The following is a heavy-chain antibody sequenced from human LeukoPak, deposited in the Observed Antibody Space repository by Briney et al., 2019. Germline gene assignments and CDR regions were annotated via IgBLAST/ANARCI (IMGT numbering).Heavy chain of an antibody. CDR2: ISANNGYT. CDR1: GYTFTSFG. D-gene: IGHD2-15*01. J-gene: IGHJ4*02. Sequence: ASVKVSCKASGYTFTSFGINWVRQAPGQGLEWMAWISANNGYTSYAQKFQGRVTMTTDASTNTAYMELRSLTSDDTAVYYCARGSVVVATAVDYWGQGTLVTVSS. CDR3: ARGSVVVATAVDY. V-gene: IGHV1-18*01.